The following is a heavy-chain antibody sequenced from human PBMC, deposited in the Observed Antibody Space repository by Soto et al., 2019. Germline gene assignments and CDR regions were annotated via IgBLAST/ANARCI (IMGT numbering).Heavy chain of an antibody. V-gene: IGHV1-46*03. CDR3: ATPQRGNDYVRLDV. Sequence: QVQLVQSGAEVKKPGASVKVSCKASGYTFTSYYMHWVRQAPGQGLEWMGIINPSGGSTSYAQKFQGRVTMTRDMSASTVYMELSSLRSEDMVVYYCATPQRGNDYVRLDVWGKGTTVTVSS. CDR1: GYTFTSYY. D-gene: IGHD4-17*01. J-gene: IGHJ6*04. CDR2: INPSGGST.